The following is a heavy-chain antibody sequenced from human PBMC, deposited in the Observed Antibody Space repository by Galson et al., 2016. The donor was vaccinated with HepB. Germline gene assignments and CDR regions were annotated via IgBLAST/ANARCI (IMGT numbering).Heavy chain of an antibody. CDR1: GLIFSNYA. V-gene: IGHV3-23*01. J-gene: IGHJ6*02. CDR2: ITGSGSRT. Sequence: SLRLSCAASGLIFSNYALTWVRQTPGKGLEWVSSITGSGSRTYYAVSVEGRYTISRDNSKNTVYLQMNSLRAEDTAVYYCAKSGPGGWYRNYYGLNVWGQGTTVAV. D-gene: IGHD1-1*01. CDR3: AKSGPGGWYRNYYGLNV.